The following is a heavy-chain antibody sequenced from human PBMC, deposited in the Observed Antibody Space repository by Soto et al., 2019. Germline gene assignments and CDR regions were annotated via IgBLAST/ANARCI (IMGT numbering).Heavy chain of an antibody. CDR3: ARLVEVVRGVIFHYGMDV. CDR2: IKQDGSEK. D-gene: IGHD3-10*01. Sequence: EVQLVESGGGLVQPGGSLRLSCAASGFTFSSYWMSWVRQAPGKGLEWVANIKQDGSEKYYVDSVKGRFTISRDNAKNSLYLQMNSLRAEDTAVYYCARLVEVVRGVIFHYGMDVWGQRTTVTVSS. J-gene: IGHJ6*02. V-gene: IGHV3-7*05. CDR1: GFTFSSYW.